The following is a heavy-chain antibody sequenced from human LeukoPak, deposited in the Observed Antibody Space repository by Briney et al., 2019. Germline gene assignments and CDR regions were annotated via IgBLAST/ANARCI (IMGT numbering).Heavy chain of an antibody. CDR3: AKDRNHREYYDFWSGYPQPIDY. CDR1: GFTFSSYA. Sequence: GGSLRLSCAASGFTFSSYAMSWVRQAPGKGLEWVSAISGSGGSTYYADSVKGRFIISRDNSKNTLYLQMNSLRAEDTAVYYCAKDRNHREYYDFWSGYPQPIDYWGQGTLVTVSS. CDR2: ISGSGGST. J-gene: IGHJ4*02. V-gene: IGHV3-23*01. D-gene: IGHD3-3*01.